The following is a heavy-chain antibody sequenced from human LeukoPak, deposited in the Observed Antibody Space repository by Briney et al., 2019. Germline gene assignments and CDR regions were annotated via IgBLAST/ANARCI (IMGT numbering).Heavy chain of an antibody. D-gene: IGHD3-22*01. J-gene: IGHJ3*02. CDR1: GGSISSSSYY. CDR3: ARYDSSGPRTDAFDI. Sequence: SETLSLTCTVSGGSISSSSYYWGWIRQPPGKGLEWIGSIYYSGSTYYNPSLKSRVTISVDTSKNQFSLKLSSVTAADTAVYYCARYDSSGPRTDAFDIWGQGTMVTVSS. CDR2: IYYSGST. V-gene: IGHV4-39*07.